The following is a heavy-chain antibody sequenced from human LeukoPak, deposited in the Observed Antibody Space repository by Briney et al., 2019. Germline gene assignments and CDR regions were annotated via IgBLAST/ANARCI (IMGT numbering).Heavy chain of an antibody. CDR2: MNPNSGNT. J-gene: IGHJ6*03. V-gene: IGHV1-8*03. CDR1: GYTFTSYD. Sequence: ASVKVSCKASGYTFTSYDINWVRQATVQGLEWMGWMNPNSGNTGYAQKFQGRVTITRNTSISTAYMELSSLRSEDTAVYYCARALAVAGTYYYMDVWGKGTTVTISS. D-gene: IGHD6-19*01. CDR3: ARALAVAGTYYYMDV.